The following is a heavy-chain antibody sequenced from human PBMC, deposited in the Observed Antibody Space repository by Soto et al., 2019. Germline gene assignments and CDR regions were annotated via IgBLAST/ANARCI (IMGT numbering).Heavy chain of an antibody. V-gene: IGHV4-4*07. J-gene: IGHJ4*02. CDR1: RGSIRDYY. CDR3: ARIGVLSSFDN. D-gene: IGHD3-3*01. Sequence: SETLSLTCTVSRGSIRDYYWSWIRQPAGKGLEWIGRIYSSGNTNYNPSLKSRVTMSVDASRNQLSLKLSSVTTADTAVYYCARIGVLSSFDNWAQGTLVTVSS. CDR2: IYSSGNT.